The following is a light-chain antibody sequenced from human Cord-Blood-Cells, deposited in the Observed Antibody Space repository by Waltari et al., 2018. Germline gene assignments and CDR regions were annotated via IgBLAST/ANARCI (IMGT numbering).Light chain of an antibody. J-gene: IGKJ1*01. CDR1: QSISSW. Sequence: LSASVGDRVTITCRASQSISSWLAWYQQKPGKAPKLLIYKASSLESGVPSRFSGSGSGTEFTLTISSLQPDDFATYYCQQYNSYSWTFGQGTKVEIK. CDR2: KAS. CDR3: QQYNSYSWT. V-gene: IGKV1-5*03.